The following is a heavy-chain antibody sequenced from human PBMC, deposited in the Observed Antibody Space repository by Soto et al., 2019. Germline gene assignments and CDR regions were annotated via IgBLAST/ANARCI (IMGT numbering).Heavy chain of an antibody. CDR1: RGSMRSYY. J-gene: IGHJ5*02. V-gene: IGHV4-59*01. CDR3: ARDSNTWYDGGNWFDP. D-gene: IGHD1-1*01. Sequence: PSDTPAITCAVCRGSMRSYYGSWTRQPPGKGLEWIGYIYYSGSTNYNPSLKSRVTISVDTSKNQFSLKLSSVTAADTAVYYCARDSNTWYDGGNWFDPWGQGTLVTVS. CDR2: IYYSGST.